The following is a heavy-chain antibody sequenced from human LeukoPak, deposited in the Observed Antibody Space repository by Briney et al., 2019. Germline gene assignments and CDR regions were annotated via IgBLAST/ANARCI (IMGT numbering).Heavy chain of an antibody. CDR2: IYYSGNT. J-gene: IGHJ4*02. V-gene: IGHV4-39*02. CDR1: GDSISSSNSY. Sequence: SETLSLTCTVSGDSISSSNSYWGWIRQPPGKGLEWIGSIYYSGNTYYNASLKSRVTISVDTSKNQFSLKLTSVTAADTAVYYCARDLPYSSSWESIDYWGQGTLVTVSS. D-gene: IGHD6-13*01. CDR3: ARDLPYSSSWESIDY.